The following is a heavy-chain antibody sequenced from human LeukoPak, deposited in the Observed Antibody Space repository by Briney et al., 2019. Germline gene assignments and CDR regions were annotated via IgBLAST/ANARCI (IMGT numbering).Heavy chain of an antibody. CDR2: INPNSGGT. J-gene: IGHJ4*02. Sequence: ASVKVSCKASGYTFTSYGISWVRQAPGQGLEWMGWINPNSGGTNYAQKFQDWVTMTRDTSISTAYMELSRLRSDDSAVYYCARDLWGYGGNSGPFDSWGQGTLVTVSS. D-gene: IGHD4-23*01. V-gene: IGHV1-2*04. CDR1: GYTFTSYG. CDR3: ARDLWGYGGNSGPFDS.